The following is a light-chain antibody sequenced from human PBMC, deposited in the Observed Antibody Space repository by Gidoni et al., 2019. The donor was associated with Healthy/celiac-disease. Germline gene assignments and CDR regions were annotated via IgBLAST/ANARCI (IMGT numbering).Light chain of an antibody. J-gene: IGKJ4*01. Sequence: DMVFTHSPGTLSLSPGERATLSCRASQSVSSIYLAWYQQKPGQAPRLLIYGASSRATGIPDRCSGSGSGTDFTLTISRLEPEDVAVYYCQQNGSSLLTFGGGTKVEIK. CDR2: GAS. V-gene: IGKV3-20*01. CDR3: QQNGSSLLT. CDR1: QSVSSIY.